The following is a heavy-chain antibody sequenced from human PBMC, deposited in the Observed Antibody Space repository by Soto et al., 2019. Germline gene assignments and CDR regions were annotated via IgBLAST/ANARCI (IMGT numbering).Heavy chain of an antibody. CDR3: ARMNQLAPKRNAFDI. CDR1: GASFISYF. J-gene: IGHJ3*02. CDR2: IHYSGNS. Sequence: QVQLQEPGPGLVKPSETLSLTCTVSGASFISYFWTWIRQSPGKGLQWIGYIHYSGNSNYSPSLKSRVTMSVDTSKNQLFLRLTSVTAADTAVYYCARMNQLAPKRNAFDIWGQGTMVTVSS. D-gene: IGHD1-1*01. V-gene: IGHV4-59*01.